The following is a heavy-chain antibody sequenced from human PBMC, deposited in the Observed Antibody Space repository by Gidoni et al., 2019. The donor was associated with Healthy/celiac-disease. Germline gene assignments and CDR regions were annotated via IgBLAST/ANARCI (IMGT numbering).Heavy chain of an antibody. CDR1: GFTFSSYA. V-gene: IGHV3-23*01. Sequence: EVQLLESGGGLVQPGGSLRLSCAASGFTFSSYAMSWVRQAPGKGLEWVSAISGSGGSTYYADSVKGFTISRDNSKNTLYLQMNSLRAEDTAVYYCAKSHIGNPLWFGVGDYWGQGTLVTVSS. CDR3: AKSHIGNPLWFGVGDY. J-gene: IGHJ4*02. CDR2: ISGSGGST. D-gene: IGHD3-10*01.